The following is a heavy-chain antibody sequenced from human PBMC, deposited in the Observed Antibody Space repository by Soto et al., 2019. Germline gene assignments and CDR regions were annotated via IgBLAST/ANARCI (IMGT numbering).Heavy chain of an antibody. Sequence: QIQLVESGGDVVQPGKSLRLSCAASGFNFGFFGMRWVRQAPGKGLEWVAFISGDGITTQYADSVRGRFTLSRDYSRKTMYLQMDSLRDADTALYYCARGNLSFDFDSWGLGTLVTVSS. J-gene: IGHJ4*02. CDR3: ARGNLSFDFDS. D-gene: IGHD1-26*01. CDR1: GFNFGFFG. CDR2: ISGDGITT. V-gene: IGHV3-30*03.